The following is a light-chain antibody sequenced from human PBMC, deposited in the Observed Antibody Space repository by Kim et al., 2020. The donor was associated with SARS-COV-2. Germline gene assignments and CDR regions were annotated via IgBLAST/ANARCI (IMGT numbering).Light chain of an antibody. Sequence: GQSGTISCTGTSSDIGGYNYVSWYQQQPGKAPKLMIYDVSNRPSGVSNRFSGSKSGNTASLTISGLQAEDEADYYCSSHTSSSTWVFGGGTQLTVL. V-gene: IGLV2-14*03. CDR3: SSHTSSSTWV. CDR1: SSDIGGYNY. J-gene: IGLJ3*02. CDR2: DVS.